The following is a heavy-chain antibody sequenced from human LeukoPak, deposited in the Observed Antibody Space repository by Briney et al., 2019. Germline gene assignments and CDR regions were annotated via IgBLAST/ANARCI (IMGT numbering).Heavy chain of an antibody. CDR1: RLTLHYYA. J-gene: IGHJ4*02. V-gene: IGHV3-23*01. CDR3: ANQRETEGSFYEFDY. CDR2: ISGSGGDI. D-gene: IGHD3-10*01. Sequence: VRLFHAASRLTLHYYALTWVRPAPGKGLVWGWSISGSGGDIFYADAVKGRFNISRDNSKDTLYLQMNNLRAEDTALYYCANQRETEGSFYEFDYWGQGTLVTVSS.